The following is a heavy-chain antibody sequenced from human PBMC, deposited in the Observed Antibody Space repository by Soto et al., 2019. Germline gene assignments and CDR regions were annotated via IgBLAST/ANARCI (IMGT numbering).Heavy chain of an antibody. Sequence: PGGSLRLSCAASGFTFDDYAMRWVRQAPGKGLEWVSAISGSGGSTYYADSVKGRFTISRDNSKNTLYLQMNSLRAEDTAVYYCAKDGVAVAGRFDYWGQGTLVTVSS. CDR2: ISGSGGST. J-gene: IGHJ4*02. CDR3: AKDGVAVAGRFDY. D-gene: IGHD6-19*01. CDR1: GFTFDDYA. V-gene: IGHV3-23*01.